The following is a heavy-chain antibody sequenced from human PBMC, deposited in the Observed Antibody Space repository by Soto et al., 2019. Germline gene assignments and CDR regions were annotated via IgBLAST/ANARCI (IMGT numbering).Heavy chain of an antibody. CDR2: IYSGGST. J-gene: IGHJ3*02. D-gene: IGHD2-2*01. CDR3: AKAPSTLVNPGDAFDI. V-gene: IGHV3-53*01. Sequence: GGSLRLSCAASGFTVSSNYMSWVRQAPGKGLEWVSVIYSGGSTYYADSVKGRFTISRDNSKNTLYLQMNSLRAEDTAVYYCAKAPSTLVNPGDAFDIWGQGTMVTVSS. CDR1: GFTVSSNY.